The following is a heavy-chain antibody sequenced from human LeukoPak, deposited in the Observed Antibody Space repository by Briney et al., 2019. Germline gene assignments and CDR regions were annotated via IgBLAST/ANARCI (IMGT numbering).Heavy chain of an antibody. D-gene: IGHD5-18*01. J-gene: IGHJ4*02. CDR3: AKTLYSYGRPAYYFDY. CDR1: GFTFSSYA. CDR2: ISSSGGST. Sequence: PGGSLRLSCAASGFTFSSYAMSWVRQAPGKGLEWVSAISSSGGSTYYADSVKGRFTISRDNSKNTLYLQMNSLRAEDTAVYYCAKTLYSYGRPAYYFDYWGQGTLVTVSS. V-gene: IGHV3-23*01.